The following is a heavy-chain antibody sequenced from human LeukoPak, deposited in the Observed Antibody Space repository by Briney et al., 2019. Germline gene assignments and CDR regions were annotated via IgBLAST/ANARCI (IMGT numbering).Heavy chain of an antibody. J-gene: IGHJ5*02. CDR1: GGSISSGSYY. Sequence: SETLSLTCTVSGGSISSGSYYWSWIRQPAGKGLEWIGRIYTSGSTNYNPSLKSRVTISVDTSKNQFSLKLSSVTAADTAVYYCARTYDSSGYYYEVNWFDPWGQGTLVTVSS. V-gene: IGHV4-61*02. CDR2: IYTSGST. D-gene: IGHD3-22*01. CDR3: ARTYDSSGYYYEVNWFDP.